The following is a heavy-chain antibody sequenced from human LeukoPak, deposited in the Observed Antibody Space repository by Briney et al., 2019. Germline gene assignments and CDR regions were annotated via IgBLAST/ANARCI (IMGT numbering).Heavy chain of an antibody. CDR2: ISGSGGST. Sequence: PGGSLRLSCAASGFTFSSYGMSWVRQAPGKGLEWVSAISGSGGSTYYADSVEGRFTISRDNSKNTLYLQMNSLRAEDTAVYYCAKKSRGSGSYYGDYWGQGILVTVSS. CDR3: AKKSRGSGSYYGDY. V-gene: IGHV3-23*01. D-gene: IGHD3-10*01. J-gene: IGHJ4*02. CDR1: GFTFSSYG.